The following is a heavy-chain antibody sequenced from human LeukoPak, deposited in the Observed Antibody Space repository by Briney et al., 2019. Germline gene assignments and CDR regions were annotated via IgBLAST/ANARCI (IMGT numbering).Heavy chain of an antibody. D-gene: IGHD3-3*01. CDR2: ISYDGSNK. CDR1: GFTFSSYA. CDR3: ARESFYDFWSGYYQSAMDV. J-gene: IGHJ6*02. V-gene: IGHV3-30-3*01. Sequence: GGSLRLSCAASGFTFSSYAMHWVRQAPGKGLEWVAVISYDGSNKYYADSVKGRFTISRDNAKNTLYLQMNSLRAEDTAVYYCARESFYDFWSGYYQSAMDVWGQGTTVTVSS.